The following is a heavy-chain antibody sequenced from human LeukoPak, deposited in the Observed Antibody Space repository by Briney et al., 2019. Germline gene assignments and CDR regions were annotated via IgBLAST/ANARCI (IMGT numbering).Heavy chain of an antibody. Sequence: GGSLRLSCAASGFTFSSYAMHWVRQAPGKGLEWVAVISHDGSNKYYADSVKGRFTISRDNFKNTLYVQMNSLRTEDTAVYYCARSRPYCSGGSCYSDGMDVWGQGTTVTVSS. CDR1: GFTFSSYA. D-gene: IGHD2-15*01. CDR3: ARSRPYCSGGSCYSDGMDV. J-gene: IGHJ6*02. V-gene: IGHV3-30*04. CDR2: ISHDGSNK.